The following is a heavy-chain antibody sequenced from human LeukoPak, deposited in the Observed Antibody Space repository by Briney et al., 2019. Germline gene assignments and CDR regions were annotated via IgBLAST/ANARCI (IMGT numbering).Heavy chain of an antibody. J-gene: IGHJ4*02. V-gene: IGHV1-69*13. CDR3: ATTLYDSSGQYGGF. CDR2: IIPIFGTA. Sequence: GASVKVSCKASGGTFSSYAISWVRQAPGQGLEWMGGIIPIFGTANYAQKFQGRVTITADESTSTAYMELSSLRSEDTAVYYCATTLYDSSGQYGGFWGQGTLVTVSS. D-gene: IGHD3-22*01. CDR1: GGTFSSYA.